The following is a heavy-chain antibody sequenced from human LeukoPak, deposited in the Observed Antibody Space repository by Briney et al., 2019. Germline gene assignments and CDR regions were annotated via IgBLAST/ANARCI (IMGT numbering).Heavy chain of an antibody. Sequence: EPSETLSLTCTVSGGSISSSSYYWGWIRQPPGKGLEWIGSIYYSGTTYYNPSLKSRVTISVDTSKNRFSLKLSSVTATDTAVYYCARRTTGTHADAFDIWGQGTKVTVSS. CDR2: IYYSGTT. CDR3: ARRTTGTHADAFDI. J-gene: IGHJ3*02. D-gene: IGHD1-1*01. CDR1: GGSISSSSYY. V-gene: IGHV4-39*01.